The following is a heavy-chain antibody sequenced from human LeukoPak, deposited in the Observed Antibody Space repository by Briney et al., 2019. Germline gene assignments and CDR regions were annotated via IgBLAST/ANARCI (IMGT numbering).Heavy chain of an antibody. J-gene: IGHJ3*02. CDR2: IYSGGST. CDR1: GFTVSSNY. D-gene: IGHD3-9*01. Sequence: PGGSLRLSCAVSGFTVSSNYMNWVRQAPGKGLEWVSVIYSGGSTYYADSVKGRFTISRDNSKNTLYLQMNSLRVEDTAVYYCARAYISPHAFDIWGQGTMVTVSS. CDR3: ARAYISPHAFDI. V-gene: IGHV3-53*01.